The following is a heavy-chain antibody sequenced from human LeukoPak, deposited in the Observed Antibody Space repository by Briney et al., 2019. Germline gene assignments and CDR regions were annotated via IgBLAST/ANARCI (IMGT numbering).Heavy chain of an antibody. Sequence: SETLSLTCTVSGGSISSYYWSWIRQPPGKGLEWIGYIYYSGSTNYNPSLKSRVTISVDTSKNQFSLKLSSVTAADTAVYYCARSHHAFDIWGQGTMVSVSS. J-gene: IGHJ3*02. CDR3: ARSHHAFDI. CDR1: GGSISSYY. CDR2: IYYSGST. V-gene: IGHV4-59*01.